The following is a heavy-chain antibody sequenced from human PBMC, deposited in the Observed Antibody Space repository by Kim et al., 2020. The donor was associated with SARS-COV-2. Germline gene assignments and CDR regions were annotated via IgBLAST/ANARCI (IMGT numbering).Heavy chain of an antibody. D-gene: IGHD1-7*01. V-gene: IGHV1-2*02. J-gene: IGHJ4*02. CDR2: INPNSGGT. CDR1: GYTFTGYY. CDR3: ARDRYNWNFNPGD. Sequence: ASVKVSCKASGYTFTGYYMHWVRQAPGQGLEWMGWINPNSGGTNYAQKFQGRVTMTRDTSISTAYMELSRLRSDDTAVYYCARDRYNWNFNPGDWGQGTLVTVSS.